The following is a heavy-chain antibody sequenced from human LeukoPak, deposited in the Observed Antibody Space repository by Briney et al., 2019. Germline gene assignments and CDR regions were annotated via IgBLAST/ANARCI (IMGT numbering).Heavy chain of an antibody. CDR1: GFTFSSYS. CDR3: ASVAVVTAYYYYGMNV. V-gene: IGHV3-48*02. Sequence: GGTLRLSCAASGFTFSSYSMNWVRQAPRKGLEWVSYISSSSSTIYYADSVKGRFTISRDNAKNSLYLQMNSLRDEDTAVYYCASVAVVTAYYYYGMNVWGQGTTVTVSS. J-gene: IGHJ6*02. CDR2: ISSSSSTI. D-gene: IGHD2-21*02.